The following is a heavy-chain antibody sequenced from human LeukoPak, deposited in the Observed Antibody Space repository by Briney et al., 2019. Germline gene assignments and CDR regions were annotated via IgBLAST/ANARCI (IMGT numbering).Heavy chain of an antibody. Sequence: PGGSLRLSCAASGFTFGSYAMSWVRQAPGKGLEWVSAISGSGGSTYYADSVKGRFTISRDNSKNTLYLQMNSLRAEDTAVYYCANSLSDSSGYYSPFYFDYWGQGTLVTVSS. V-gene: IGHV3-23*01. CDR1: GFTFGSYA. CDR2: ISGSGGST. J-gene: IGHJ4*02. D-gene: IGHD3-22*01. CDR3: ANSLSDSSGYYSPFYFDY.